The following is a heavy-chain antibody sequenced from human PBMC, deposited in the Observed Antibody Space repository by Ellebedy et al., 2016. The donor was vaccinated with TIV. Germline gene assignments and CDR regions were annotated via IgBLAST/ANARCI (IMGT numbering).Heavy chain of an antibody. CDR1: GGSISSRGYY. Sequence: SETLSLTCSVSGGSISSRGYYWSWIRQPPGKGLEWIGEITHSGSTNYNPSLKSRVTISLDTSKNQLSLKLNSVTAADTAVYFCARDKLETSTGYYYNWLDPWGQGTLVTVSS. CDR3: ARDKLETSTGYYYNWLDP. D-gene: IGHD3-22*01. CDR2: ITHSGST. V-gene: IGHV4-39*07. J-gene: IGHJ5*02.